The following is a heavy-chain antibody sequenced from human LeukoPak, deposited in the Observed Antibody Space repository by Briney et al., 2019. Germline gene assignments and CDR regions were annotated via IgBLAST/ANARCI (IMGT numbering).Heavy chain of an antibody. Sequence: GGSLRLSCAASGFTFSSYWMSWVRQAPGKGLEWVANIKQDGSEKYYVDSVKGRFTISRDNAKNSLYLQMNSLRAEDTAVYYCARDLDDYVWGSYLIDWGQGTLVTVSS. CDR1: GFTFSSYW. D-gene: IGHD3-16*02. CDR3: ARDLDDYVWGSYLID. J-gene: IGHJ4*02. CDR2: IKQDGSEK. V-gene: IGHV3-7*01.